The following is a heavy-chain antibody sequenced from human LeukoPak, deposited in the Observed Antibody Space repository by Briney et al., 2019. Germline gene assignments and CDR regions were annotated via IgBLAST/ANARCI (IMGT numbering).Heavy chain of an antibody. J-gene: IGHJ5*02. CDR3: ARGLLRGDNYYDSSGTRGGPTWFDP. CDR2: INHSGST. V-gene: IGHV4-39*07. CDR1: GGSISSGGYY. D-gene: IGHD3-22*01. Sequence: PSETLSLTCTASGGSISSGGYYWSWIRQPPGKGLEWIGEINHSGSTNYNPSLKSRVTISVDTSKNQFSLKLSSVAAADTAVYYCARGLLRGDNYYDSSGTRGGPTWFDPWGQGTLVTVSS.